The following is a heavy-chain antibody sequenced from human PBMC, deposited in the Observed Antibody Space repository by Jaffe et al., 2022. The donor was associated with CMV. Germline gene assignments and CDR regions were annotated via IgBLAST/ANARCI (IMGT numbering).Heavy chain of an antibody. V-gene: IGHV3-49*04. J-gene: IGHJ6*03. Sequence: EVQLVESGGGLVQPGRSLRLSCTASGFTFGDYAMSWVRQAPGKGLEWVGFIRSKAYGGTTEYAASVKGRFTISRDDSKSIAYLQMNSLKTEDTAVYYCTRVVRVHFWSGYHYYYYYMDVWGKGTTVTVSS. CDR2: IRSKAYGGTT. CDR1: GFTFGDYA. CDR3: TRVVRVHFWSGYHYYYYYMDV. D-gene: IGHD3-3*01.